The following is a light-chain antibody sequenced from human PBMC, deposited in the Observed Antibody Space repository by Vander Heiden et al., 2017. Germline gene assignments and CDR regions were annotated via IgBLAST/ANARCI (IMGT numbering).Light chain of an antibody. J-gene: IGKJ4*01. CDR3: QQSYSTPNT. CDR1: QSISSY. V-gene: IGKV1-39*01. Sequence: DIQMTQSPSSLSASVGDRVTITCRASQSISSYFNWYQQKPGTAPKLLIYAASSLQSGVPSRFSGSGSGTDFTLTISSLQPEDFATYYCQQSYSTPNTFGGGTKVEIK. CDR2: AAS.